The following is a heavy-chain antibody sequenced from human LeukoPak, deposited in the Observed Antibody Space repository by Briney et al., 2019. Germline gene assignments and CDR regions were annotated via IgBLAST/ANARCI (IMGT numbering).Heavy chain of an antibody. CDR1: GFTFSSYS. V-gene: IGHV3-21*01. D-gene: IGHD6-19*01. CDR2: IRSSGRDK. J-gene: IGHJ1*01. Sequence: GGSLRLSCAASGFTFSSYSMNWVRQAPGKGLEWVSSIRSSGRDKFYADSVKGRFTIARDDAKNSLFLQMNSLRAEDTAVYYCARGPGIAVAPLQHWGQGTLVTVSS. CDR3: ARGPGIAVAPLQH.